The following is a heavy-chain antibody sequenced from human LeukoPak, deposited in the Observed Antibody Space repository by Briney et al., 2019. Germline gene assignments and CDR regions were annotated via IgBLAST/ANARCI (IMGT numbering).Heavy chain of an antibody. CDR1: GGSISIYN. CDR3: ARRGRVLWFGELKYYMDV. V-gene: IGHV4-4*07. D-gene: IGHD3-10*01. J-gene: IGHJ6*03. CDR2: VYISGTT. Sequence: PSETLSLTCTVSGGSISIYNWSWIRQPAGKGLEWIGRVYISGTTNYNPSLKSRVTMSVDTSKNQFSLKLSSVTAADTAVYYCARRGRVLWFGELKYYMDVWGKGTTVTISS.